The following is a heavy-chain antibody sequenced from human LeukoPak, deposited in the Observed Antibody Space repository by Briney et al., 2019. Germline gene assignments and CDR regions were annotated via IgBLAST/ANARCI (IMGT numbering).Heavy chain of an antibody. V-gene: IGHV3-74*01. J-gene: IGHJ4*02. CDR1: GFTFSSHW. D-gene: IGHD3-22*01. CDR3: AKDGYYDPFDY. Sequence: HPGGSLRLSCAASGFTFSSHWMHWVRQAPGKGLVWVSQISGDGSSTYYADSVKGRFTISRDNAKNTLYLQMNSLRAEDTAVYYCAKDGYYDPFDYWGQGTLVTVSS. CDR2: ISGDGSST.